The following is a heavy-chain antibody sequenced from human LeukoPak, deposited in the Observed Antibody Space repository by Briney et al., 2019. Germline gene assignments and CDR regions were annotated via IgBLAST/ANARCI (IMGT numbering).Heavy chain of an antibody. J-gene: IGHJ5*02. D-gene: IGHD5-12*01. V-gene: IGHV4-4*07. CDR3: ARGLALRGGYNWFDP. CDR1: GGSINSYY. Sequence: SETLSLTCTVSGGSINSYYRSWIRQPAGKGLEWIGRIYTSGSTNYNPSLKSRVTMSVDTSKNQFSLKLSSVTAADTAVYYCARGLALRGGYNWFDPWGQGTLVTVSS. CDR2: IYTSGST.